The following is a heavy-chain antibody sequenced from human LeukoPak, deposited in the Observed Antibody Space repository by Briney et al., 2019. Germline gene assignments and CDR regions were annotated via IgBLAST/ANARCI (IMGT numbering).Heavy chain of an antibody. D-gene: IGHD6-13*01. V-gene: IGHV5-51*01. Sequence: ESLTLSFKGSGYSFTSYWIGWVRQMPGKGLEWMGIIYPGDSDTRYNPSFQGQVTISADKSISTAYLQWSSLKASDTAMYYCARTSGRRINYSSNWYDPFDYWGQGTLVTVSS. CDR3: ARTSGRRINYSSNWYDPFDY. CDR1: GYSFTSYW. J-gene: IGHJ4*02. CDR2: IYPGDSDT.